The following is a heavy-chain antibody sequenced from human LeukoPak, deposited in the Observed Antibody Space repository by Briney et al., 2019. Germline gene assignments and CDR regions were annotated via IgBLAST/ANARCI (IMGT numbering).Heavy chain of an antibody. CDR1: GVSFSGYY. Sequence: SETLSLTCAVYGVSFSGYYWSWIRQPPGKGLEWIGEINHSGSTNYNPSLKSRVTISVDTSKNQFSLKLSSVTAADTAVYYCARVRRGYCTNGVCYTGAWFDPWGQGTLVTVSS. J-gene: IGHJ5*02. CDR3: ARVRRGYCTNGVCYTGAWFDP. CDR2: INHSGST. V-gene: IGHV4-34*01. D-gene: IGHD2-8*01.